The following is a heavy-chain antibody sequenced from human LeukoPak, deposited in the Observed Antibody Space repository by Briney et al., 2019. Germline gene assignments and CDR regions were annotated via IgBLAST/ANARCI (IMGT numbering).Heavy chain of an antibody. J-gene: IGHJ4*02. CDR1: GGSFSGYY. CDR2: INHSGST. V-gene: IGHV4-34*01. Sequence: KPSETLSLTCAVYGGSFSGYYWSWIRQPPGKGLEWIGEINHSGSTNYNPSLKSRVTISVDTSKNQFSLKLSSVTAADTAVYYCARAEQWLVYGFDYWGQGTLVTLPS. D-gene: IGHD6-19*01. CDR3: ARAEQWLVYGFDY.